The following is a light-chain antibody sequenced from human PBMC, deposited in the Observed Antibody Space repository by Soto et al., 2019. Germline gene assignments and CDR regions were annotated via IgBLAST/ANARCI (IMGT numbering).Light chain of an antibody. Sequence: EIVLTQSPGTLSLSPGERGTLSCRASQSVSSNLAWYQQKPGQAPRLLIYGASSRATGIPDRFSGSGSGTDFTLTISRREPEELSVYYCQQYGSSPYTFGQGTKLEIK. CDR2: GAS. CDR1: QSVSSN. V-gene: IGKV3-20*01. J-gene: IGKJ2*01. CDR3: QQYGSSPYT.